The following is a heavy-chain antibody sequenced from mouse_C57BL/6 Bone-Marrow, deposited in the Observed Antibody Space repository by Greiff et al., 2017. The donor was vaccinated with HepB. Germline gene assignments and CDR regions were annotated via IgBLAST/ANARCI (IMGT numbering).Heavy chain of an antibody. J-gene: IGHJ3*01. CDR1: GFTFSNYW. V-gene: IGHV6-3*01. D-gene: IGHD2-4*01. CDR3: TGVYDYDGGAWFAY. Sequence: EVKLMESGGGLVQPGGSMKLSCVASGFTFSNYWMNWVRQSPEKGLEWVAQIRLKSDNYATHYAESVKGRFTISRDDSKSSVYLQMNNLRAEDTGIYYCTGVYDYDGGAWFAYWGQGTLVTVSA. CDR2: IRLKSDNYAT.